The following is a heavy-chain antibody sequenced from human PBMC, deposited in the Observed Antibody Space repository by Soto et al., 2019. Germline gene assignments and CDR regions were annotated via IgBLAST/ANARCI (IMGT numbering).Heavy chain of an antibody. J-gene: IGHJ6*03. V-gene: IGHV4-34*01. D-gene: IGHD3-3*01. CDR1: GGSFSGYY. CDR3: ARGYYDFWSGYQTTNYYYYYMDV. CDR2: INHSGST. Sequence: PSETLSLTCAVYGGSFSGYYWSWIRQPPGKGLEWIGEINHSGSTNYNPSLKSRVTISVDTSKNQFSLKLSSVTAADTAVYYCARGYYDFWSGYQTTNYYYYYMDVWGKGTTVTVSS.